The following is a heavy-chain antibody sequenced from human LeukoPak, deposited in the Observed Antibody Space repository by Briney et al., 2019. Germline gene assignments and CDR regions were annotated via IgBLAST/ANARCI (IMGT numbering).Heavy chain of an antibody. V-gene: IGHV3-30*04. J-gene: IGHJ6*03. CDR1: GFTFSSYT. D-gene: IGHD3-9*01. CDR3: ARGGHYDILTGYSPVEYYYYYMDV. CDR2: MSSDGNDK. Sequence: GGSLRLSCAASGFTFSSYTIHWVRQAPGKGLEWVAVMSSDGNDKHYAASVKGRFTISRDNSKTTVYLQMNSLRPDDTALHYCARGGHYDILTGYSPVEYYYYYMDVWGKGTTVTVSS.